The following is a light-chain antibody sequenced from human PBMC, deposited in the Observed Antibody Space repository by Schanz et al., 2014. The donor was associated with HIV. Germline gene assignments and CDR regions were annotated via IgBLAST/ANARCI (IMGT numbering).Light chain of an antibody. CDR1: QRVSSRN. CDR2: GVS. V-gene: IGKV3-20*01. J-gene: IGKJ1*01. CDR3: QQYDTSPPWT. Sequence: EIVLTQSPGTLSLSPGERATLFCRASQRVSSRNFAWYQQKPGQAPRLLIYGVSFRAAGCPDRFSGSGSGTDFTLTISRLEPEDFAVYYCQQYDTSPPWTFGQGTKVEIK.